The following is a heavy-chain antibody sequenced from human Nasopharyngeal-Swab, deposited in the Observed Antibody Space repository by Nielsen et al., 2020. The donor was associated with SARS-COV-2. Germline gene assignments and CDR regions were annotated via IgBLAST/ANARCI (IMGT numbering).Heavy chain of an antibody. CDR1: GFTFSSYA. V-gene: IGHV3-23*01. CDR2: ISGSGGST. Sequence: GGSLRLSCAASGFTFSSYAMSWVRKAPGKGLEWVSAISGSGGSTYYADSVKGRFTISRDNSKNTLYLQMNSLRAEDTAVYYCARVHIAALYFDYWGQGTLVTVSS. CDR3: ARVHIAALYFDY. D-gene: IGHD6-6*01. J-gene: IGHJ4*02.